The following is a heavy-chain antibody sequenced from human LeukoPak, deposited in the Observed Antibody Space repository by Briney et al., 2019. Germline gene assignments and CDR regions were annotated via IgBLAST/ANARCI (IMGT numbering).Heavy chain of an antibody. CDR3: AKDTGIAVAGPFYYFDY. J-gene: IGHJ4*02. CDR2: ISWNSGSI. CDR1: GFIFSSYP. Sequence: QPGGSLRLSCAASGFIFSSYPMSWVRQAPGKGLEWVSGISWNSGSIGYADSVKGRFTISRDNAKNSLYLQMNSLRAEDTALYYCAKDTGIAVAGPFYYFDYWGQGTLVTVSS. D-gene: IGHD6-19*01. V-gene: IGHV3-9*01.